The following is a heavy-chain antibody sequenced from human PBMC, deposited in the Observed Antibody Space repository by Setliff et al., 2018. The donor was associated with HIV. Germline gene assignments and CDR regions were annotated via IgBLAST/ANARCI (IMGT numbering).Heavy chain of an antibody. CDR2: ISSSNSI. CDR1: GFTFTGLTFTDYN. CDR3: ARASTLPWELPYFDY. J-gene: IGHJ4*02. V-gene: IGHV3-48*01. Sequence: GGSLRLSCLASGFTFTGLTFTDYNMNWVRQAPGKGLEWVSYISSSNSIYYADSVRGRFTISRDNAKSSLYLQMNSLRAEDTAVYYCARASTLPWELPYFDYWGQRTLVTVSS. D-gene: IGHD1-26*01.